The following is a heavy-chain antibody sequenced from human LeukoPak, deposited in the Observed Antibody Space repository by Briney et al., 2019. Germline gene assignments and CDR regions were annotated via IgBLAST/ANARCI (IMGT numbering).Heavy chain of an antibody. V-gene: IGHV3-7*01. D-gene: IGHD4-17*01. CDR3: ARDGGDYGDFPQHFDY. CDR1: GFTFSSYW. J-gene: IGHJ4*02. Sequence: PGGSLRLSCAASGFTFSSYWMSWVRQAPGKGLEWVANIKQDGSEKYYVDSVKGRFTISRDNAKNSLYLQMNSLRAEDTAVYYCARDGGDYGDFPQHFDYWGQGTLVTVSS. CDR2: IKQDGSEK.